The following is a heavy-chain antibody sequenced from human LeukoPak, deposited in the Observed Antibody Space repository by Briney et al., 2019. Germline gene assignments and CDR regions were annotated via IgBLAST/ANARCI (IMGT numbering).Heavy chain of an antibody. V-gene: IGHV3-53*01. Sequence: GGSLRLSCAASGFTFSSYWMNWVRQAPGKGLEWVSVIYSGGSTYYADSVKGRFTISRDNSKNTLYLQMNSLRAEDTAVYYCAREGDDSSGSYYFDYWGQGTLVTVSS. J-gene: IGHJ4*02. CDR2: IYSGGST. CDR3: AREGDDSSGSYYFDY. CDR1: GFTFSSYW. D-gene: IGHD3-22*01.